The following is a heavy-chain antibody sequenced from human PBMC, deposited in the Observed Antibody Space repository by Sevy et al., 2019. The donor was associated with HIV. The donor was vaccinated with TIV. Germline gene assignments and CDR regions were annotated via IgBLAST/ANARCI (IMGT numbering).Heavy chain of an antibody. CDR2: ISFDGSNK. D-gene: IGHD6-13*01. J-gene: IGHJ4*02. V-gene: IGHV3-30*02. CDR3: AKNMAAAGTGGFDY. Sequence: GGSLRLSCAASGLIFSHDGMHWVHQAPGKGLEWVAFISFDGSNKYYVDSVKGRFSISRDNSKNTLYLQMNSLRAEDTALYYCAKNMAAAGTGGFDYWGQGTLVTVSS. CDR1: GLIFSHDG.